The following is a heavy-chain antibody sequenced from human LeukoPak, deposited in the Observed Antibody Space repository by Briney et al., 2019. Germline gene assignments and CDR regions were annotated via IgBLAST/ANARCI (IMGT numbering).Heavy chain of an antibody. CDR3: ARDRVGYGSGSYGPLY. CDR1: GFTFSSYS. D-gene: IGHD3-10*01. CDR2: ISSSSSYI. Sequence: GGSLRLSCAASGFTFSSYSMNWVRQAPGKGLEWVSSISSSSSYIYYADSVKGRFTISRDNAKNSLYLQMNSLRAEDTAVYYCARDRVGYGSGSYGPLYWGQGTLVTVSS. J-gene: IGHJ4*02. V-gene: IGHV3-21*01.